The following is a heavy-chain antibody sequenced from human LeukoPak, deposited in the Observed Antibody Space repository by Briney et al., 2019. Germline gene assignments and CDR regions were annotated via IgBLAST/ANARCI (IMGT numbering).Heavy chain of an antibody. CDR3: ARVVVVGENWFDP. J-gene: IGHJ5*02. D-gene: IGHD2-15*01. CDR2: ISSSSSHT. Sequence: KTGGSLRLSCAASGFTFSDYYMSWIRQAPGKGLECVSYISSSSSHTKYADAVKGRFTISRDNAKNSLYLQVNSLRAEDTAVYYCARVVVVGENWFDPWGQGTLVIVSS. V-gene: IGHV3-11*06. CDR1: GFTFSDYY.